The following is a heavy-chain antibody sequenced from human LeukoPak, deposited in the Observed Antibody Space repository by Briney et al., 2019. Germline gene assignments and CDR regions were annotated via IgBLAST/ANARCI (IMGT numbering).Heavy chain of an antibody. V-gene: IGHV3-21*01. CDR1: GFIFSGYT. Sequence: GGSLRLSCAASGFIFSGYTMTWVRQAPGKGLEWVSSISSSTSYRYYEDSVKGRFTISRDNAKNSLYLQINSLRAEDTALYYCARARTYRHHDAFDIWGQGTMVTVSS. J-gene: IGHJ3*02. CDR3: ARARTYRHHDAFDI. D-gene: IGHD3-16*02. CDR2: ISSSTSYR.